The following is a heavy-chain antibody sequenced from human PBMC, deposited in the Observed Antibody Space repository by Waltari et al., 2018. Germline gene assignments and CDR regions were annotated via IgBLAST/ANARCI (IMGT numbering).Heavy chain of an antibody. D-gene: IGHD6-19*01. CDR3: AREFRSAAGHLNGMDI. V-gene: IGHV4-34*02. CDR1: GGSFSGFY. J-gene: IGHJ6*02. Sequence: QVQLQQWGARLLKPSEPLSLTCGVHGGSFSGFYWTWIRQSPGRGLEWIAEINHSGSPSYNPSLASRVTISVDTSKNEFSLDLTSVTAADTAVYYCAREFRSAAGHLNGMDIWGQGTAVTVSS. CDR2: INHSGSP.